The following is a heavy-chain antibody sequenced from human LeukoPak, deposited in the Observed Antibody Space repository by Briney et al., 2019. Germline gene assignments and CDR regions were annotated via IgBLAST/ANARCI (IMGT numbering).Heavy chain of an antibody. Sequence: SQTLSLTCTVSGGSISSGDYYWSWIRQPPGKGLEWIGYIYYSGSTYYNPSLKSRVTISVDTSKNQFSLKLSSLTAADTAVYYCAREELQDAFDIWGQGTMVTVSS. CDR1: GGSISSGDYY. D-gene: IGHD1-26*01. J-gene: IGHJ3*02. CDR2: IYYSGST. CDR3: AREELQDAFDI. V-gene: IGHV4-30-4*08.